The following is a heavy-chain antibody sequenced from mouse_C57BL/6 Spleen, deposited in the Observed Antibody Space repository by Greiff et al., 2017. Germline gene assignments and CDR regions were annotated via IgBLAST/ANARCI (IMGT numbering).Heavy chain of an antibody. J-gene: IGHJ2*01. CDR2: INPSTGGT. CDR3: ARSGY. Sequence: EVKVVESGPELVKPGASVKISCKASGYSFTGYYMNWVKQSPEKSLEWIGEINPSTGGTTYNQKFKAKATLTVDKSSSTAYMQLKSLTSEDSAVYYCARSGYWGQGTTLTVSS. CDR1: GYSFTGYY. V-gene: IGHV1-42*01.